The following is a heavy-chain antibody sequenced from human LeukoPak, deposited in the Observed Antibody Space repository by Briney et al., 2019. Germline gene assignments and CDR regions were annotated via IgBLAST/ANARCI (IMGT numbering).Heavy chain of an antibody. V-gene: IGHV3-23*01. Sequence: GGSLRLSCATSGFTFSSYAMSWVRQAPGKGLEWVSGIGASGGSTYYADSVKGRFTISRDNSKNTLYLQMNSLRAEDTAVYYCARAGSSGWYGDWFDPWGQGTLVTVSS. CDR3: ARAGSSGWYGDWFDP. CDR2: IGASGGST. J-gene: IGHJ5*02. D-gene: IGHD6-19*01. CDR1: GFTFSSYA.